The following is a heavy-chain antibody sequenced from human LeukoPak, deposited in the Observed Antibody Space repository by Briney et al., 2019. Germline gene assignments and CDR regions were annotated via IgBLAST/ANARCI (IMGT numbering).Heavy chain of an antibody. J-gene: IGHJ6*03. CDR3: AREGRYFDWSTPHYYYYMDV. D-gene: IGHD3-9*01. CDR2: INLSGST. CDR1: GGSFSGSY. V-gene: IGHV4-34*01. Sequence: PSETLSLTCGVSGGSFSGSYWGWIRQPPGKGLEWIGEINLSGSTNYNSSLTSRVTISLDTSKNQFSLKLSSVTAADTAVYYCAREGRYFDWSTPHYYYYMDVWGKGTTVTVSS.